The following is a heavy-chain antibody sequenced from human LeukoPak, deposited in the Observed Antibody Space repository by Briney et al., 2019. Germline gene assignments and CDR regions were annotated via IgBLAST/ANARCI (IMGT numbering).Heavy chain of an antibody. CDR3: AKDETKRYFDWLLDY. CDR2: ISSSSSYT. CDR1: GFTFSDYY. V-gene: IGHV3-11*05. J-gene: IGHJ4*02. D-gene: IGHD3-9*01. Sequence: PGGSLRLSCAASGFTFSDYYMSWIRQAPGKGLEWVSYISSSSSYTNYADSVKGRFTISRDNAKNSLYLQMNSLRAEDTAVYYCAKDETKRYFDWLLDYWGQGTLVTVSS.